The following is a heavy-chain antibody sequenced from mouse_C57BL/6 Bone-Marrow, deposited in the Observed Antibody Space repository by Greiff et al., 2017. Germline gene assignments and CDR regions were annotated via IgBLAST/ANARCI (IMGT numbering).Heavy chain of an antibody. CDR3: TGHYDSSTGRYFDY. CDR2: IRLKSDNYAT. CDR1: GFTFSNYW. V-gene: IGHV6-3*01. Sequence: DVQLQESGGGLVQPGGSMKLSCVASGFTFSNYWMNWVRQSPEKGLEWVAQIRLKSDNYATPYAESVKGRFTISRDDSKIGVYLQMNNLRAEDTVIYYCTGHYDSSTGRYFDYWGQGTTLTVSS. D-gene: IGHD1-1*01. J-gene: IGHJ2*01.